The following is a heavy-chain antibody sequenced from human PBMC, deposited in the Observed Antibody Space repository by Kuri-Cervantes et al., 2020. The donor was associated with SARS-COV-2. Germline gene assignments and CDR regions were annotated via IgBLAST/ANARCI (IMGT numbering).Heavy chain of an antibody. CDR3: ARGPTTTGVGPEI. D-gene: IGHD4-23*01. V-gene: IGHV3-30-3*01. CDR2: ITYDGSNK. J-gene: IGHJ4*02. CDR1: GFTFSSYA. Sequence: GESLKISCAASGFTFSSYAMHWVRQAPGKGLEWVSGITYDGSNKYYADSVKGRFTISRDNSKNTLYLQMNSLRAEDTAVYYCARGPTTTGVGPEIWGQGTPVTVSS.